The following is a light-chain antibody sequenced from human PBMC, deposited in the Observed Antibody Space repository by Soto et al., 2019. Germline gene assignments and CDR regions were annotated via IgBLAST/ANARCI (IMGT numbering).Light chain of an antibody. J-gene: IGKJ1*01. CDR3: QQHSHWPPWT. Sequence: RLMMQSPATLSVAPVERRTLSCSPVHIFSTKLSSYQQKPCQSARLLINDESTRATGVPARFSGWGSGTEFTLTISSLQSEDFAVYYCQQHSHWPPWTFGQGTKVDIK. CDR2: DES. CDR1: HIFSTK. V-gene: IGKV3-15*01.